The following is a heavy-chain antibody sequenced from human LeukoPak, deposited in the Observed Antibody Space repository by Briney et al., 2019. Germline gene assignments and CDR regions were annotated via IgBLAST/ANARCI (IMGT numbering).Heavy chain of an antibody. D-gene: IGHD3-10*01. Sequence: SSETLSLTCTVSGGSISSYYWSWIRQPPGKGLEWIGYIYYSGSTNYYPSLKSRVTISVDTSKNQFSLKLSSVTAADTAVYYCARQGSGSYYRAPYYYYGMDVWGQGTTVTVSS. J-gene: IGHJ6*02. V-gene: IGHV4-59*08. CDR3: ARQGSGSYYRAPYYYYGMDV. CDR2: IYYSGST. CDR1: GGSISSYY.